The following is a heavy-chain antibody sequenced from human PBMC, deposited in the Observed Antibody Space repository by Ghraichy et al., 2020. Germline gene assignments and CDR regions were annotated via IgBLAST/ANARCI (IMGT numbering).Heavy chain of an antibody. J-gene: IGHJ5*02. CDR1: GFTFIIAW. Sequence: GGSLRLSCAASGFTFIIAWMSWVRQAPGKGLEWVGHIKRKGSGGTADYAAPVKGRFTISRDDSKTTVYLQMDSLITEDTAVYYCTHTHDYYESRLDPWGQGTPVTVSS. CDR2: IKRKGSGGTA. D-gene: IGHD3-22*01. CDR3: THTHDYYESRLDP. V-gene: IGHV3-15*01.